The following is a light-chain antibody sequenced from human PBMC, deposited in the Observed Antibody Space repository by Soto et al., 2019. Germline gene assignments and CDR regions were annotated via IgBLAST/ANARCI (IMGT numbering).Light chain of an antibody. CDR1: QSVSSSY. CDR3: QQYYNWPRT. V-gene: IGKV3D-15*01. CDR2: GAS. Sequence: EIVLTQSPGTLSLSPGERATLSCRASQSVSSSYLAWYQQKPGQAPRLLISGASTRATGVPARFSGSGSGTEFTLTITSLQSEDCAVYYCQQYYNWPRTFGQGTRLEIK. J-gene: IGKJ5*01.